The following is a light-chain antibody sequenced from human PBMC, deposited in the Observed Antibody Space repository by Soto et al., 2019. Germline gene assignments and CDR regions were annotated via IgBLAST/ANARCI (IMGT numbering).Light chain of an antibody. V-gene: IGLV2-14*01. CDR3: SSYTSTSTLV. CDR1: SSDVGGYNF. Sequence: HSALTQPASVSGSPGQSITISCIGTSSDVGGYNFVSWYQHQPGKAPKLLIYEVTNRPSGVSHRFSGSKSGNTASLTISGLQSEDEADYSCSSYTSTSTLVFGSGTKLTVL. J-gene: IGLJ1*01. CDR2: EVT.